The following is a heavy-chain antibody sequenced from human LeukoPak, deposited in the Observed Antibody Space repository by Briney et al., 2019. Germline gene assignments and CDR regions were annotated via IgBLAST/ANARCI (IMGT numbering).Heavy chain of an antibody. D-gene: IGHD4-17*01. V-gene: IGHV1-69*05. CDR3: ARGRTVTPYYYYYMDV. J-gene: IGHJ6*03. CDR2: IIPIFGTA. CDR1: GGTFSSYA. Sequence: SVKVSCKASGGTFSSYAISWVRQAPGQGLEWMGRIIPIFGTANYAQRFQGRVTITTDESTSTAYMELSSLRSEDTAVYYCARGRTVTPYYYYYMDVWGKGTTVTVSS.